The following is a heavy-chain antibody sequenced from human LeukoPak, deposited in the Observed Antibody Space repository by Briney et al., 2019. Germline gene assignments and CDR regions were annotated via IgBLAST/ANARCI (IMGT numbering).Heavy chain of an antibody. Sequence: SETLSLTCTVSGGSISSYYWSWIRQPPGKGLEWIGYISSSGTTKCNPSLKSRLTISVGTSKNQFSLKLTSVTAADTAVYYCARGQQWFDPWGQGTLVTVSS. CDR3: ARGQQWFDP. D-gene: IGHD6-13*01. CDR1: GGSISSYY. CDR2: ISSSGTT. V-gene: IGHV4-59*08. J-gene: IGHJ5*02.